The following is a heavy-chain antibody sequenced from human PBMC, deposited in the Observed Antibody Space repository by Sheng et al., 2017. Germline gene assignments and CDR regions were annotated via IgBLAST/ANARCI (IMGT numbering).Heavy chain of an antibody. CDR2: IIPILGIA. CDR1: GGTFSSYA. Sequence: QVQLVQSGAEVKKPGSSVKVSCKASGGTFSSYAISWVRQAPGQGLEWMGGIIPILGIANYAQKFQGRVTITADKSTSTAYMELSSLRSEDTAVYYCARARTLELWQLAYYYYMDVWGKGTTVTVSS. J-gene: IGHJ6*03. D-gene: IGHD2-15*01. V-gene: IGHV1-69*04. CDR3: ARARTLELWQLAYYYYMDV.